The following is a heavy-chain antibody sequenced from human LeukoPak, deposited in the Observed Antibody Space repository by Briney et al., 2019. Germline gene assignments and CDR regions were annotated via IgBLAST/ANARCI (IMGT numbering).Heavy chain of an antibody. CDR2: INSDGSST. J-gene: IGHJ6*02. CDR3: ARGLRGYSYGPRPYYGMDV. Sequence: GGSLRLSCAASGFTFSSYWMHWVRQAPGKGLVWVSRINSDGSSTSYADSVKGRFTISRDNAKNTLYPQMNSLRAEDTAVYYCARGLRGYSYGPRPYYGMDVWGQGTTVTVSS. D-gene: IGHD5-18*01. V-gene: IGHV3-74*01. CDR1: GFTFSSYW.